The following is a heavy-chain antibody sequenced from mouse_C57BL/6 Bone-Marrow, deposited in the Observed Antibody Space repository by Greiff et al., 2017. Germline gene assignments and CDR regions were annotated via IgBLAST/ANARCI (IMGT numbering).Heavy chain of an antibody. J-gene: IGHJ3*01. CDR1: GFTFSSYG. Sequence: EVQRVESGGGLVKPGGSLKLSCAASGFTFSSYGMSWVRQTPDKRLEWVATISSGGSYTYYPDSVKGRFTISRDNAKNTLYLQMSSLKSEDTAMYYCARQGIYYYGSSYDWFAYWGQGTLVTVSA. CDR2: ISSGGSYT. D-gene: IGHD1-1*01. CDR3: ARQGIYYYGSSYDWFAY. V-gene: IGHV5-6*01.